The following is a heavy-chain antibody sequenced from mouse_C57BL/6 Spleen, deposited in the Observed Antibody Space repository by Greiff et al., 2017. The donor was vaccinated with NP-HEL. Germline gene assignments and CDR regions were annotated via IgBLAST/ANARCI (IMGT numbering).Heavy chain of an antibody. CDR3: ARSAYYSNFYYFDY. J-gene: IGHJ2*01. CDR2: IDPSDSET. CDR1: GYTFTSYW. Sequence: QVQLKQPGAELVRPGSSVKLSCKASGYTFTSYWMHWVKQRPIQGLEWIGNIDPSDSETHYNQKFKDKATLTVDKSSSTAYMQLSSLTSEDSAVYYCARSAYYSNFYYFDYWGQGTTLTVSS. D-gene: IGHD2-5*01. V-gene: IGHV1-52*01.